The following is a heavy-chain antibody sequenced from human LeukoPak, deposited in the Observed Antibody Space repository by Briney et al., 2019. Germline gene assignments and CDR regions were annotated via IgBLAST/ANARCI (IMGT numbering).Heavy chain of an antibody. CDR1: GRSISSYY. CDR2: IYTSGST. Sequence: SETLSLTCTVSGRSISSYYWSWIRQPAGKGLEWIGRIYTSGSTNYNPSLKSRVTMSVDTSKNQFSLKLSSVTAADTAVYYCARDQYPSRIAAAGTGWFDPWGQGTLVTVSS. CDR3: ARDQYPSRIAAAGTGWFDP. J-gene: IGHJ5*02. D-gene: IGHD6-13*01. V-gene: IGHV4-4*07.